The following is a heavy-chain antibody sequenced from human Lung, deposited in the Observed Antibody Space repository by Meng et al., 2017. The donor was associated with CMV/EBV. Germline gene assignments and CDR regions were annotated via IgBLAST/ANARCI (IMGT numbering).Heavy chain of an antibody. CDR3: ARGESEWELLSYYYYYGMDV. CDR1: GFTFSSYS. CDR2: ISSSSSYI. Sequence: GGSXRLXCAASGFTFSSYSMNWVRQAPGKGLEWVSSISSSSSYIYYADSVKGRFTISRDNAKNSLYLQMNSLRAEDTAVYYCARGESEWELLSYYYYYGMDVWXQGTXVTV. D-gene: IGHD1-26*01. V-gene: IGHV3-21*01. J-gene: IGHJ6*02.